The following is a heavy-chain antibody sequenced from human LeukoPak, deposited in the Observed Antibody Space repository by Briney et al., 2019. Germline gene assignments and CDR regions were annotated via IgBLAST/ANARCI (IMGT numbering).Heavy chain of an antibody. CDR2: IYYSGST. V-gene: IGHV4-30-4*01. Sequence: SQTLSLTCTVSGGSISSGDYYWSWIRQPPGKGLEWIGYIYYSGSTYYNPSLKSRVTISVDTSKNQFSLKLSSVTAADTAVYYCASSYDILTGDAFDIWGQGTMVTVSS. J-gene: IGHJ3*02. D-gene: IGHD3-9*01. CDR3: ASSYDILTGDAFDI. CDR1: GGSISSGDYY.